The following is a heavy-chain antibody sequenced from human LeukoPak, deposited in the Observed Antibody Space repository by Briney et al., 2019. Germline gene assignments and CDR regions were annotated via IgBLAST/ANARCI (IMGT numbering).Heavy chain of an antibody. CDR1: GFTVSSDY. CDR3: ARGGSYLSAFDI. Sequence: GGSLRLSCAASGFTVSSDYMSWVRQAPGKVLEWVSIIYSGGSTFYTDSVKGRFTISRDNSKNTLYLQMNSLRAEDTAVYYCARGGSYLSAFDIWGQGTMVTVSS. J-gene: IGHJ3*02. D-gene: IGHD1-26*01. CDR2: IYSGGST. V-gene: IGHV3-53*01.